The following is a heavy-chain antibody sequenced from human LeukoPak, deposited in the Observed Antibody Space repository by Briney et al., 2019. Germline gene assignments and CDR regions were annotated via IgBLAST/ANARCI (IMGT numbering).Heavy chain of an antibody. J-gene: IGHJ5*02. V-gene: IGHV5-51*01. CDR1: GYSFTSYW. D-gene: IGHD2-2*01. CDR2: IYPGDSDT. Sequence: GESLKISCKGSGYSFTSYWIGWVRQMPGKGLEWMGIIYPGDSDTRYSPSFQGQVTISADKSISTAYLQWSSLKASDTAMYYCARHVSPHCSSTSCPPEMGNWLDPWGQGTLVTVSS. CDR3: ARHVSPHCSSTSCPPEMGNWLDP.